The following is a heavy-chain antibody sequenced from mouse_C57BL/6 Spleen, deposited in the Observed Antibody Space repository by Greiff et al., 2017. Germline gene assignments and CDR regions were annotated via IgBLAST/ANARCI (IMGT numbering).Heavy chain of an antibody. CDR1: GYSFTGYY. CDR3: ARRGDNYDYDESWCAY. D-gene: IGHD2-4*01. Sequence: EVKLMESGPELVKPGASVKISCKASGYSFTGYYMNWVKQSPEKSLEWIGEINPSTGGTTYNQKFKAKATLTVDKSSSTAYMQLKSLTSEDSAVYYCARRGDNYDYDESWCAYWGQGTLVTVSA. J-gene: IGHJ3*01. CDR2: INPSTGGT. V-gene: IGHV1-42*01.